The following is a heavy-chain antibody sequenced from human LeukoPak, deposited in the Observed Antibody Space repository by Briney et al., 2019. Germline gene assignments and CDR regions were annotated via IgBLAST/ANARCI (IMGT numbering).Heavy chain of an antibody. CDR2: IYYSGST. J-gene: IGHJ4*02. CDR1: GGSISSSSYY. Sequence: SETLSLTCTVSGGSISSSSYYWSWIRQPPGKGLEWIGYIYYSGSTNYNPSLKSRVTISVGTSKNQFSLKLSTVTAADTAVYYCARTQGYCSSTSCLYYFDYWGQGTLVTVSS. CDR3: ARTQGYCSSTSCLYYFDY. D-gene: IGHD2-2*01. V-gene: IGHV4-61*01.